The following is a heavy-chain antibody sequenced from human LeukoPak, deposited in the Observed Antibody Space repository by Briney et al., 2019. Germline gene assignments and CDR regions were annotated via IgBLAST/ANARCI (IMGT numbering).Heavy chain of an antibody. V-gene: IGHV3-23*01. Sequence: GGSLRLSCAASGFTFSDYAMHWVRQAPGKGLEWVLTISGGGGSTYYADSVKGRFTISRDNSKNTLYLQVNSLRAEDTAVYYCAKGGKWDVTPFDYWGQGTLVTVSS. CDR1: GFTFSDYA. J-gene: IGHJ4*02. CDR2: ISGGGGST. CDR3: AKGGKWDVTPFDY. D-gene: IGHD1-26*01.